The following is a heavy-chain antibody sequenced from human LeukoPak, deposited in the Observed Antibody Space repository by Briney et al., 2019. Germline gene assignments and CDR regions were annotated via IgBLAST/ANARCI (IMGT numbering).Heavy chain of an antibody. D-gene: IGHD2-8*02. CDR1: GFTFRTDW. Sequence: GGSLRLSCAASGFTFRTDWMHWVRHAPGKGPVWVSRINSDGSSTSYADSVKGRFTISRDNAKNTLYLRMNSLRAEDTAVYHCARSTGAGPGYWGQGTLVTVAS. CDR3: ARSTGAGPGY. V-gene: IGHV3-74*01. CDR2: INSDGSST. J-gene: IGHJ4*02.